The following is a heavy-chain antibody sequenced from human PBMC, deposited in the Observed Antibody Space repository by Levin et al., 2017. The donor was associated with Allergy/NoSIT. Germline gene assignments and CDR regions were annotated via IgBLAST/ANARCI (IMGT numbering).Heavy chain of an antibody. CDR3: ARGNWGVLGDF. Sequence: GGSLRLSCAASGFIFSNYEMYWVRQAPGKGLEWISYISSRGDTTHYADSVKGRFTISRDNAKNSLYMQMNSLRGDDTAVYYCARGNWGVLGDFWGQGTLVTVSS. V-gene: IGHV3-48*03. D-gene: IGHD7-27*01. CDR1: GFIFSNYE. CDR2: ISSRGDTT. J-gene: IGHJ4*02.